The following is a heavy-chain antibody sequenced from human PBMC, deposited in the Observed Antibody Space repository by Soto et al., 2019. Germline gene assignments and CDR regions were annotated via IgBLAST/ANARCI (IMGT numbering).Heavy chain of an antibody. Sequence: SETLSLTCTVSGGSISSSSYYWGWIRQPPGKGLEWIGSIYYSGSTYYNPSLKSRVTISVDTSKNQFSLKLSSVTAADTAVYYCATPPGVPAAMRAFDIWGQGTMVTVSS. CDR1: GGSISSSSYY. CDR2: IYYSGST. V-gene: IGHV4-39*01. J-gene: IGHJ3*02. CDR3: ATPPGVPAAMRAFDI. D-gene: IGHD2-2*01.